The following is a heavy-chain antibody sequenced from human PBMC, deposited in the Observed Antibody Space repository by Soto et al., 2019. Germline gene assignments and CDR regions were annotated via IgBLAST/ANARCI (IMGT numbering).Heavy chain of an antibody. CDR3: AKDYDFWSGYLTN. D-gene: IGHD3-3*01. J-gene: IGHJ4*02. CDR1: GFTFRSYA. CDR2: ISGSGSST. Sequence: EVQLLESGGGLVQPGGSLRLSCAASGFTFRSYAMSWVRQAPGKGLEWVSAISGSGSSTYYADSVKGRFTISRDNSKNRLYLQMNSLRAEDTAVYYCAKDYDFWSGYLTNWGQGTLVTVSS. V-gene: IGHV3-23*01.